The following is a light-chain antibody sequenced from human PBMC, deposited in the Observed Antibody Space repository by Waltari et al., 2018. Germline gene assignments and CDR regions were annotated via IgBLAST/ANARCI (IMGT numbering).Light chain of an antibody. CDR2: DNN. Sequence: HSVLTQPPSVSAAPGHAVTIFCSGSRSNLGTHYVSLYQHVPGTAPKLLIFDNNERPSGIPDRFSGSKSGTSATLDITGLQTGDEAHYYCATWDSSLSGGVFGGGTKVTVL. V-gene: IGLV1-51*01. CDR3: ATWDSSLSGGV. J-gene: IGLJ2*01. CDR1: RSNLGTHY.